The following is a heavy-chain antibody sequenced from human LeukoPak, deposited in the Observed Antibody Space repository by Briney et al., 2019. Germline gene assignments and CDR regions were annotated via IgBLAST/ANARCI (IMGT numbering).Heavy chain of an antibody. D-gene: IGHD5-12*01. CDR2: INPNSGGT. V-gene: IGHV1-2*04. CDR1: GYTFTGYY. Sequence: GASVKVSCKASGYTFTGYYMHWVRQAPGQGLEWMGWINPNSGGTDYAQKFQGWVTMTRDTSISTAYMELSRLRSDDTAVYYCARVNSGYDLGYFDYWGQGTLDTVSS. J-gene: IGHJ4*02. CDR3: ARVNSGYDLGYFDY.